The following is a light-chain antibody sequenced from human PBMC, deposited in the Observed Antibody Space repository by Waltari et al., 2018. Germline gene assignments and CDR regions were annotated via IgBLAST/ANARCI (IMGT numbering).Light chain of an antibody. V-gene: IGKV1-12*01. J-gene: IGKJ1*01. CDR2: DAS. CDR3: QQVNSFPRT. CDR1: QGISSR. Sequence: DIPMTHAPSSVSASVGHRVTLTCRASQGISSRLAWYQQKPGNAPKLLIYDASSLHSGVPSRFSGSGSGTDFTLTIRSLQPEDFATYYCQQVNSFPRTFGQGTKVEVK.